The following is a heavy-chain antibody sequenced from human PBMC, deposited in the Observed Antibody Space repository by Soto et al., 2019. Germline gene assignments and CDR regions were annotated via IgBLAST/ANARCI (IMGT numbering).Heavy chain of an antibody. V-gene: IGHV4-59*01. J-gene: IGHJ4*02. CDR2: IYYSGST. CDR3: ERDSGYYDSSGYYPSFDY. D-gene: IGHD3-22*01. CDR1: GGSISSYY. Sequence: SDTLCLTCTVSGGSISSYYWSWIRQPPGKGLEWIGYIYYSGSTNYNPSLKSRVTISVDPSKNHFSLKLSSVPAADTAVYYCERDSGYYDSSGYYPSFDYWGQGNLVTVX.